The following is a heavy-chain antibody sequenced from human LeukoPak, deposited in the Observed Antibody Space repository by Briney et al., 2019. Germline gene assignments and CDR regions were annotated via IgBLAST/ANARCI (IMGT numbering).Heavy chain of an antibody. CDR3: ARGARGPVGY. D-gene: IGHD5-12*01. Sequence: SETLSLTCTVSGGSISSYYWSWIRQPPGKGLEWIGYIYYSGSTNYNPSLKSRVTISVDTSKNQFSLKLSSVTAADTAVYYCARGARGPVGYWGQGTLVTVSS. CDR1: GGSISSYY. J-gene: IGHJ4*02. CDR2: IYYSGST. V-gene: IGHV4-59*01.